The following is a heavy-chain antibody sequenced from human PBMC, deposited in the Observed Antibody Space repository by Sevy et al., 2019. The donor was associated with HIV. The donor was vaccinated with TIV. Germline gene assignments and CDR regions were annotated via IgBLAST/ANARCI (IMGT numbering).Heavy chain of an antibody. CDR3: AREGYSLGMDV. CDR2: INHNGST. J-gene: IGHJ6*02. Sequence: SETLSLTCAVYGGSFSGYYWSWIRQPPGKGLEWIGEINHNGSTNYNPSLKSRVTISVDTSKNQFSLNLSSVTAADTTVYYCAREGYSLGMDVWGQGTTVTVSS. CDR1: GGSFSGYY. V-gene: IGHV4-34*01. D-gene: IGHD6-13*01.